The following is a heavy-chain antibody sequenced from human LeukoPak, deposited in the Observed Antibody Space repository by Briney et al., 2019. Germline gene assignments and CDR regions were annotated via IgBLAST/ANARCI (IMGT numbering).Heavy chain of an antibody. CDR1: GYTFSAYD. Sequence: SVKVSFKASGYTFSAYDIDWMRQAPGQGLEWMGGINTNTGNPTYAQGFTGRFVFSLDSSVSTAYLQIDSVEAEDTAVYFCARDLAVPGTARGYWGQGTLVTVSS. D-gene: IGHD6-19*01. CDR3: ARDLAVPGTARGY. J-gene: IGHJ4*02. CDR2: INTNTGNP. V-gene: IGHV7-4-1*01.